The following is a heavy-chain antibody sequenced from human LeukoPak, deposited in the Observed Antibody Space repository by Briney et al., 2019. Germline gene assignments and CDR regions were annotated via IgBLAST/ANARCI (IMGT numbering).Heavy chain of an antibody. V-gene: IGHV3-13*01. CDR3: TRDIAGSGTAMDV. J-gene: IGHJ6*03. CDR1: GFTFSTYD. Sequence: GGSLRLSCAASGFTFSTYDMHWVRQVTGEGLEWVATIGTSGDTYYAGSVKGRFTISREDGKNPLFLQMNSLRAGDTAAYYCTRDIAGSGTAMDVWGKGTTVTVSS. D-gene: IGHD2-15*01. CDR2: IGTSGDT.